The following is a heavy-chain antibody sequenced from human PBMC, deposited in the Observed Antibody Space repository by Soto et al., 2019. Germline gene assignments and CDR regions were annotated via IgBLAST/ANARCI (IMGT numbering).Heavy chain of an antibody. V-gene: IGHV4-34*01. Sequence: PSETLSLTCAVYGGSFSGYYWSWIRQPPGKGLEWIGEINHSGSTNYNPSLKSRVTISVDTSKNQFSLKLSSVTAADTAVYYCARGQSTGSYYRYRSPDEIDYWGQGTLVTVSS. D-gene: IGHD3-10*01. CDR2: INHSGST. CDR3: ARGQSTGSYYRYRSPDEIDY. CDR1: GGSFSGYY. J-gene: IGHJ4*02.